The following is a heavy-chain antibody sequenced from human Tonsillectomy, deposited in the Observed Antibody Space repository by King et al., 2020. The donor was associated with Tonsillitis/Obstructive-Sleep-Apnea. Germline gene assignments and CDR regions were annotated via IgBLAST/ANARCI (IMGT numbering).Heavy chain of an antibody. CDR3: ARTRGGDEGYYYYYYMDV. CDR2: IYPGDSDT. Sequence: VQLVESGAEVKKPGESLKISCKGSGYSFTTYWIGWVRQMPGKGLEWMGIIYPGDSDTRYSPSFQGQVTISAAKSISTAYLQWSSLKASDTAMYYCARTRGGDEGYYYYYYMDVWGKGTTVTVSS. J-gene: IGHJ6*03. V-gene: IGHV5-51*01. D-gene: IGHD3-16*01. CDR1: GYSFTTYW.